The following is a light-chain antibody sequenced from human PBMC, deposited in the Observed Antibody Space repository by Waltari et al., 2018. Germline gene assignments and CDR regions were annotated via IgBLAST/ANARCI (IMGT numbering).Light chain of an antibody. CDR1: SSDVGSYNL. J-gene: IGLJ3*02. CDR2: EGS. Sequence: QSALTQPAYVSGSPGQSITNSCNGTSSDVGSYNLVSWYQQHPGKAPKLMIYEGSKRPSGVSNRFSGSKSGNTASLTISGLQAEDEADYYCCSYAGSSTLVFGGGTKLTVL. CDR3: CSYAGSSTLV. V-gene: IGLV2-23*01.